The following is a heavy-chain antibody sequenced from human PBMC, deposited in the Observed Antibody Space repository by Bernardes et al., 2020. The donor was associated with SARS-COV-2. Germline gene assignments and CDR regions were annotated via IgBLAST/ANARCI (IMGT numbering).Heavy chain of an antibody. CDR3: AVNTGNFYYGVDV. V-gene: IGHV1-18*04. CDR1: GSDFNNYGFTSYG. CDR2: ITAYTLNT. J-gene: IGHJ6*02. D-gene: IGHD3-10*01. Sequence: ASVKVCCKTSGSDFNNYGFTSYGFSWVLQAPGQGLEWMGLITAYTLNTDYAQNFRGRVTMTADTSTSTVYMELRSLRSDDTAMYYCAVNTGNFYYGVDVWGQGTTVTVSS.